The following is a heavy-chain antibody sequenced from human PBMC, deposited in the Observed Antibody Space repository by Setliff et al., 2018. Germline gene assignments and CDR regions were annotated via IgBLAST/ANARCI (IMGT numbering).Heavy chain of an antibody. Sequence: GPVKVSCKASGYTFTNYAMTWMRQAPGQGLEYMGWINTNTGNPIYAQGFTGRFVFSLDTSVSTAYLQISSLKSEDTAVYYCARGSRFGTIVYKGDYYMDVWGKGTTVTVSS. CDR1: GYTFTNYA. CDR3: ARGSRFGTIVYKGDYYMDV. V-gene: IGHV7-4-1*02. J-gene: IGHJ6*03. D-gene: IGHD3-10*01. CDR2: INTNTGNP.